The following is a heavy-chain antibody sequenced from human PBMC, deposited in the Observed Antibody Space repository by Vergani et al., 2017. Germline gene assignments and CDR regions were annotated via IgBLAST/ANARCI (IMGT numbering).Heavy chain of an antibody. D-gene: IGHD3-22*01. CDR1: GGSISSSSYY. J-gene: IGHJ4*02. Sequence: QLQLQESGPGLVKPSETLSLTCTVSGGSISSSSYYWGWIRQPPGKGLEWIGSIYYSGSTYYNPSLKSRVTISVDTSKNQFPLKLSSVTAADTAVYYCARLFLGTARYYYDSSGYYVDYWGQGTLVTVSS. V-gene: IGHV4-39*01. CDR2: IYYSGST. CDR3: ARLFLGTARYYYDSSGYYVDY.